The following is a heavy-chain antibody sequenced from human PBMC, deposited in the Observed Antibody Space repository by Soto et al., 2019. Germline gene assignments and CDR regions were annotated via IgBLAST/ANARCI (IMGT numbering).Heavy chain of an antibody. D-gene: IGHD6-19*01. Sequence: SETLSLTCTVSGGSISSSSYYWGWIRQPPGKGLEWIGSIYYSGSTYYNPSLKSRVTISVDTSKNQFSLKLSSVTAADTAVYYCARPVIAVAGYFDYWGQGTLVTVS. CDR2: IYYSGST. V-gene: IGHV4-39*01. J-gene: IGHJ4*02. CDR3: ARPVIAVAGYFDY. CDR1: GGSISSSSYY.